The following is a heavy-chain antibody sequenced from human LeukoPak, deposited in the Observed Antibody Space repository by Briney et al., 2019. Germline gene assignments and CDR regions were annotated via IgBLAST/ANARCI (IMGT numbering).Heavy chain of an antibody. D-gene: IGHD6-13*01. CDR1: GCSISTFY. V-gene: IGHV4-59*01. CDR3: SRVSMAAVGGTGDWYFDL. J-gene: IGHJ2*01. Sequence: PSETLSLTCTVSGCSISTFYWIWIRQPQGKGLVWFIYIYYSGTTNYHHSHDRRITISVDTSKNQFSLKLSSVTAADTAVYYCSRVSMAAVGGTGDWYFDLWGRGTLVTVSS. CDR2: IYYSGTT.